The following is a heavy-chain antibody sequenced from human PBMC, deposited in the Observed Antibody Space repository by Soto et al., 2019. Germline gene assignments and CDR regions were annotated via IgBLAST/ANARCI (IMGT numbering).Heavy chain of an antibody. D-gene: IGHD1-1*01. J-gene: IGHJ4*02. CDR1: GGTFSSDV. CDR2: IAPMFVTR. CDR3: AKVVSGGHLDY. V-gene: IGHV1-69*13. Sequence: SVKVSCKAAGGTFSSDVISWVRQAPGQGLEWMGGIAPMFVTRSYAQKFQGRVTITAEESTRTAYMALSSLTAVTAEDTAVYFCAKVVSGGHLDYWGQGTLVNVSS.